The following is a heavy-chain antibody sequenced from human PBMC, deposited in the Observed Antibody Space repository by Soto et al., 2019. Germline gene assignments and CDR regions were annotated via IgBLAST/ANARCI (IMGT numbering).Heavy chain of an antibody. CDR1: GGFFSGNY. V-gene: IGHV4-34*01. CDR3: ARESRSWSTVES. D-gene: IGHD6-13*01. J-gene: IGHJ5*02. CDR2: INHNRST. Sequence: PPESVWLTFAVDGGFFSGNYWSWIRQPPGKGLEWIGEINHNRSTNYNPSLKSRVTISVDTSKNQFSLKLSSVTAADTAVYYCARESRSWSTVESWGQGTLVTVSS.